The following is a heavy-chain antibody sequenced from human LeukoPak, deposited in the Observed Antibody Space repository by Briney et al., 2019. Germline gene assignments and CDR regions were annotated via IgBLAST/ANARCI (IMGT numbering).Heavy chain of an antibody. CDR3: ARDFPFWSNYLEYYYYMDV. V-gene: IGHV4-61*02. CDR1: GDSLSRGNYY. Sequence: SETLSLTCTVSGDSLSRGNYYWLWLRQPAGKGLEGIGRISTRGSTHFNPSLKSRVTISVDTSKNQFSLTMSAVTAADTAVYYCARDFPFWSNYLEYYYYMDVWGKGTTVTVSS. J-gene: IGHJ6*03. CDR2: ISTRGST. D-gene: IGHD3-3*01.